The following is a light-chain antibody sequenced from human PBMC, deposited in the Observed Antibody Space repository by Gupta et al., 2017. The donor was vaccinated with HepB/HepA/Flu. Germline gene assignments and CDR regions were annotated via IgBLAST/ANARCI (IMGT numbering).Light chain of an antibody. CDR1: QSVSSY. V-gene: IGKV3-11*01. CDR3: QLRSNWPPEGT. Sequence: VLTQSPATPSLSPGERATLSSRDSQSVSSYFAWYQQKPGQAPRLLIYDPSSRAPGIAARFSGTGWWTDFTLTISRLDPEDAAVYYCQLRSNWPPEGTFGGGTKIEIK. CDR2: DPS. J-gene: IGKJ4*01.